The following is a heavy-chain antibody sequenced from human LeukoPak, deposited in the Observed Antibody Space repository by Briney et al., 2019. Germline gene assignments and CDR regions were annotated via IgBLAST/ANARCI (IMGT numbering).Heavy chain of an antibody. CDR2: ISSSSSYI. J-gene: IGHJ5*02. Sequence: GGSLRLSCAASGFTFSSYSMNWVRQAPGKGLEWASSISSSSSYIYYADSVKGRFTISRDNAKNSLYLQMNSLRAEDTAVYYCARDRYSSGWSRGDWFDPWGQGTLVTVSS. V-gene: IGHV3-21*01. CDR3: ARDRYSSGWSRGDWFDP. D-gene: IGHD6-19*01. CDR1: GFTFSSYS.